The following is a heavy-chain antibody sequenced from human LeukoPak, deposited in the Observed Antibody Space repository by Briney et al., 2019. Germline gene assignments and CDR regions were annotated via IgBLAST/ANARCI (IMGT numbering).Heavy chain of an antibody. Sequence: GGSLKLSCAASGFTFSGSAMHWVRQASGKGLEWLGRIRTQANNDAPVYAASVKGRFTISRDDSKNTAYLQMNSLKTEDTTVYYWVGDYNSLTGLNYWGQGTLVTVSS. D-gene: IGHD3-9*01. V-gene: IGHV3-73*01. CDR3: VGDYNSLTGLNY. J-gene: IGHJ4*02. CDR2: IRTQANNDAP. CDR1: GFTFSGSA.